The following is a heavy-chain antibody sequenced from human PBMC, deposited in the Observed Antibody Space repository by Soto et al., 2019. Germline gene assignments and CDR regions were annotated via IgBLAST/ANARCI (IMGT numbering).Heavy chain of an antibody. CDR2: IKKDGSEK. CDR3: GRGYFGY. CDR1: GFMFSDYW. V-gene: IGHV3-7*01. J-gene: IGHJ4*02. Sequence: EVQVVESGGGLVQPGGSLRLSCAASGFMFSDYWMNWVRQAPGKGLEWVANIKKDGSEKHYVDSVKGRFTISRDNAKNSLYLQMNSLRAEDTAVYYCGRGYFGYWGQGTLVTVSS.